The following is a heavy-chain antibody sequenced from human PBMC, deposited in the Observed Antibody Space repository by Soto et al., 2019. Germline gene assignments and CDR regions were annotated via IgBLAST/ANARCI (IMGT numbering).Heavy chain of an antibody. Sequence: PSETLSLTCTVSGGSISSGGYYWSWIRQHPGKGLEWIGYIYYSGSTYYNPSLKSRVTISVDTSKNQFSLKLSSVTAADTAVYYCARGDRNSGSYYGGHCEFDLWGSGTRVT. J-gene: IGHJ2*01. V-gene: IGHV4-31*03. CDR1: GGSISSGGYY. CDR2: IYYSGST. D-gene: IGHD1-26*01. CDR3: ARGDRNSGSYYGGHCEFDL.